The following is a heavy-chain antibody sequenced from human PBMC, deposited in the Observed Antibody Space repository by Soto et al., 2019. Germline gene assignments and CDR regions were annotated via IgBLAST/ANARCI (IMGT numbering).Heavy chain of an antibody. D-gene: IGHD2-2*01. CDR2: IMPIIGTA. J-gene: IGHJ5*02. CDR3: ARGRDIVELPPGLGPACP. Sequence: GASVKVSCKASGGTFNTYSISWVRQAPGQGLEWMGGIMPIIGTANYAQKFQGRGTITADEATRTVYMELSSLRSDDTAVYYCARGRDIVELPPGLGPACPWGPGTLVTVSS. CDR1: GGTFNTYS. V-gene: IGHV1-69*13.